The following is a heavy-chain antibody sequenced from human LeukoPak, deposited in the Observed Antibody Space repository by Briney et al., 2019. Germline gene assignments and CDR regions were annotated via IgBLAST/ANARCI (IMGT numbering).Heavy chain of an antibody. CDR1: GFTFSTYA. V-gene: IGHV3-23*01. J-gene: IGHJ5*02. D-gene: IGHD6-19*01. Sequence: GGSLRLSCAASGFTFSTYAMNWVRQAPGEGLEWVSGIGGSGGTTHYADSVKGRFTISRDNPKNTLYLQMNSLRAEDTAVYYCARVVAGGGNWFDPWGQGTLVTVSS. CDR3: ARVVAGGGNWFDP. CDR2: IGGSGGTT.